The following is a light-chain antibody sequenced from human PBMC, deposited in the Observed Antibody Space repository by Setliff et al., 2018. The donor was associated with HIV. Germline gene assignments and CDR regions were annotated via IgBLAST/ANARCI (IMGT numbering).Light chain of an antibody. Sequence: QSVLTQPASVSGSPGQSITISCTGTRSDVGTYNLVSWYQQHPGKVPKLTIYEVSKRPSGVSNRFSGSKSDNTASLTISGLQAEDDADYYCCSYVGASIYVFGTGTKVTVL. CDR3: CSYVGASIYV. J-gene: IGLJ1*01. CDR2: EVS. CDR1: RSDVGTYNL. V-gene: IGLV2-23*02.